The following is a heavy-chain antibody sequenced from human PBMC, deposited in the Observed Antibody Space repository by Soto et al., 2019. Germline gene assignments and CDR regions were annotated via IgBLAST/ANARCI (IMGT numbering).Heavy chain of an antibody. D-gene: IGHD3-9*01. V-gene: IGHV1-2*04. Sequence: ASVKVSCKASVYTFTGYYMHWVRQAPVQGLEWMGWINPNSGGTNYAQKFQGWVTMTRDTSISTAYMELSRLRSDDTAVYYCARGRGAYDILTGYYTRNHAQFDYWGQGTPVTVSS. CDR2: INPNSGGT. CDR1: VYTFTGYY. CDR3: ARGRGAYDILTGYYTRNHAQFDY. J-gene: IGHJ4*02.